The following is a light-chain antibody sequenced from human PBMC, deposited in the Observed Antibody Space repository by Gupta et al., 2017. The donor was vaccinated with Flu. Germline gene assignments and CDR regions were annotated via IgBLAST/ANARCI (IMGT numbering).Light chain of an antibody. Sequence: RVTSSCSGGSANIGSSTVNWYQQLPGTAPKLVIYSDNHRPSGVPDRFSGSKSGTSATLAISGLQAEDEADYYCAAWDNSLNGYVFGTGTKVTVL. CDR2: SDN. CDR1: SANIGSST. V-gene: IGLV1-44*01. J-gene: IGLJ1*01. CDR3: AAWDNSLNGYV.